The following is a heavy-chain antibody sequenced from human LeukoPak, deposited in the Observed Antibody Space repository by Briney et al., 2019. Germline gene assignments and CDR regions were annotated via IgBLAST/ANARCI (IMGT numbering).Heavy chain of an antibody. CDR2: FDPEDGET. CDR1: GYTLTELS. V-gene: IGHV1-24*01. D-gene: IGHD2-21*02. J-gene: IGHJ3*02. Sequence: ASVKVSCKVSGYTLTELSMHWVRQAPGKGLEWMGGFDPEDGETIYAQKFQGRVTMTEDTSTDTAYMELSSLRSEDTAVYYCATTRSDWGAFDIWGQGTMVTVSS. CDR3: ATTRSDWGAFDI.